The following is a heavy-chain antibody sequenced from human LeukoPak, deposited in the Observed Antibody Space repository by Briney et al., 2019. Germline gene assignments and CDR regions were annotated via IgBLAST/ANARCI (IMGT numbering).Heavy chain of an antibody. CDR2: IRDNGNSK. CDR1: GFSFSSYG. CDR3: ARDRSRGFDP. V-gene: IGHV3-30*02. D-gene: IGHD6-13*01. J-gene: IGHJ5*02. Sequence: PGGSLRLSCAASGFSFSSYGMHWVRLAPGKGLEWVTFIRDNGNSKYYADSVKGRFTISRDNSKNTLYLQMNSLIVEDTAVYYCARDRSRGFDPWGQGTLVTVSS.